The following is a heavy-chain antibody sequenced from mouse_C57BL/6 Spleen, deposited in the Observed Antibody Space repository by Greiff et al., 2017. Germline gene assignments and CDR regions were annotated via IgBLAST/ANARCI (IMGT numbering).Heavy chain of an antibody. CDR1: GYTFTSYW. CDR2: IHPNSGST. J-gene: IGHJ4*01. CDR3: ARDGLYAMDY. D-gene: IGHD2-3*01. V-gene: IGHV1-64*01. Sequence: QVQLQQPGAELVKPGASVKLSCKASGYTFTSYWMHWVKQRPGQGLEWIGMIHPNSGSTNYNEKFKRKATLTVDKSSSTAYMQLSSLTSEDSAVYYCARDGLYAMDYWGQGTSVTVSS.